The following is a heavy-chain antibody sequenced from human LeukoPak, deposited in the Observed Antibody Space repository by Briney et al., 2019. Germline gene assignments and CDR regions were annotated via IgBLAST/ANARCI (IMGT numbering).Heavy chain of an antibody. CDR3: ARATTYFNAFDI. Sequence: ASVKVSCKASGYIITGYYMHWVRQAPGQGLEWMGWINPNSGGTKNAQKFQGRVTMTRDTSINTAYMELSRLRSDDTAVYFCARATTYFNAFDIWGRGTMVTVSS. CDR2: INPNSGGT. J-gene: IGHJ3*02. CDR1: GYIITGYY. V-gene: IGHV1-2*02. D-gene: IGHD3-9*01.